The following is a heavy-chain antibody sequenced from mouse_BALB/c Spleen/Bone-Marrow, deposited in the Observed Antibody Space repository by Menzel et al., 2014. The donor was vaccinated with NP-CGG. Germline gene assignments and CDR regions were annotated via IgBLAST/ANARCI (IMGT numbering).Heavy chain of an antibody. CDR3: ARQPLRRHAMDY. D-gene: IGHD1-2*01. CDR2: IWSGGST. J-gene: IGHJ4*01. CDR1: GFSLTSYG. V-gene: IGHV2-4*02. Sequence: VMLVESGPGLVQPSQSLSITCTVSGFSLTSYGVHWVRQPPGKGLEWLGVIWSGGSTDYNAAFISRLSISKDNSKSQVFFKMNSLQADDTAIYYCARQPLRRHAMDYWCQGTSVTVSS.